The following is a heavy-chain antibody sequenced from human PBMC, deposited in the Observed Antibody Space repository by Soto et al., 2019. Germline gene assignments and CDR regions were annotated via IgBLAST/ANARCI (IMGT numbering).Heavy chain of an antibody. CDR3: AKNLVVVPAAEFDP. V-gene: IGHV3-23*01. CDR1: GFTFGDYA. CDR2: ISGSGGST. Sequence: GGSLRLSCTASGFTFGDYAMSWVRQAPGKGLEWVSAISGSGGSTYYADSVKGRFTISRDNSKNTLYLQMNSLRAEDTAVYYCAKNLVVVPAAEFDPWGQGTLVTVSS. J-gene: IGHJ5*02. D-gene: IGHD2-2*01.